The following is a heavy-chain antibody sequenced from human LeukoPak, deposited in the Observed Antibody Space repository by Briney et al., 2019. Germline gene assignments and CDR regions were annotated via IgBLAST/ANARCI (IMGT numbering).Heavy chain of an antibody. CDR3: ARDLHAFDI. CDR1: GDSVSSNTAG. V-gene: IGHV6-1*01. CDR2: TYYRSKWYN. J-gene: IGHJ3*02. Sequence: ASQTLSLTCAISGDSVSSNTAGWNWIRQSPSRGLEWLGRTYYRSKWYNDYAVSVKSRITISPDTSKNQFSLQLNSVTPEDTAVYYCARDLHAFDIWGQGTMVTVSS.